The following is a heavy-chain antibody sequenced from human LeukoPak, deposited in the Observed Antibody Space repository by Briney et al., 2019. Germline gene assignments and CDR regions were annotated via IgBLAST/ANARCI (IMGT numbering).Heavy chain of an antibody. V-gene: IGHV4-4*07. CDR2: IYTSGST. CDR1: GGSISSYY. Sequence: SETLSLTCTVPGGSISSYYWSWIRQPAGKGLEWIGRIYTSGSTNYNPSLKSRVTMSVDTSKNQFSLKLSSVTAADTAVYYCARARRYSSGWYQRGYYFDYWGQGTLVTVSS. CDR3: ARARRYSSGWYQRGYYFDY. D-gene: IGHD6-19*01. J-gene: IGHJ4*02.